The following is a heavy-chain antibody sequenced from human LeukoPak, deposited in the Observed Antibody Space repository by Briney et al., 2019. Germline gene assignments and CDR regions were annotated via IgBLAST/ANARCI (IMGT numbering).Heavy chain of an antibody. D-gene: IGHD6-13*01. CDR1: GFTFSSYW. CDR3: ARSPAAGYYYGVDV. CDR2: INSDGRST. V-gene: IGHV3-74*01. Sequence: GGSLRLSCAASGFTFSSYWMHWVRQAPGKGLVWVSRINSDGRSTTYADSVKGRFTVSRDNAKNTLYLQMNSLRAEDTAVYYCARSPAAGYYYGVDVWGQGTTVTVSS. J-gene: IGHJ6*02.